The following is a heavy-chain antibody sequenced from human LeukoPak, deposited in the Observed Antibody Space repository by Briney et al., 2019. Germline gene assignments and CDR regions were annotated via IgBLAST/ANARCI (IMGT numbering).Heavy chain of an antibody. Sequence: SETLSLTCTVSGGSISTGSYYWSWIRQPAGKGLEWIGRIYTSGSTNYDPSLKSRVTISVDTSKNQFSLKLSSVTAADTAVYYCARERAYYDILPRWFDPWGQGSLVTVSS. D-gene: IGHD3-9*01. J-gene: IGHJ5*02. CDR2: IYTSGST. CDR3: ARERAYYDILPRWFDP. V-gene: IGHV4-61*02. CDR1: GGSISTGSYY.